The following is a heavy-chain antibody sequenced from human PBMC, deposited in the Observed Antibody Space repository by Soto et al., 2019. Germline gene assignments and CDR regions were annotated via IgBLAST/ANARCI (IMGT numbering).Heavy chain of an antibody. Sequence: SETLSLTCTVSGGTISSGGYYWSWIRQHPGKGLEWIGYIYYSGSTYYNPSLKSRVTISVDTSKNQFSLKLSSVTAADTAVYYCARDGSSSWQLPRDAFDIWGQGTMVTVSS. V-gene: IGHV4-31*03. J-gene: IGHJ3*02. CDR2: IYYSGST. CDR3: ARDGSSSWQLPRDAFDI. D-gene: IGHD6-13*01. CDR1: GGTISSGGYY.